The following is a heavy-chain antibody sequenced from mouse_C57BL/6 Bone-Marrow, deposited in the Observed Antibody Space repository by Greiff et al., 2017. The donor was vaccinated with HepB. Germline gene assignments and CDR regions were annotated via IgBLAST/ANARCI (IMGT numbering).Heavy chain of an antibody. CDR3: ARWDYYGSSYWYFDV. CDR2: IDPSDSYT. Sequence: QVQLQQPGAELVMPGASVKLSRKASGYTFTSYWMHWVKQRPGQGLEWIGEIDPSDSYTNYNQKFKGKSTLTVDKSSSTAYMQLSSLTSEDSAVYYCARWDYYGSSYWYFDVWGTGTTVTVSS. D-gene: IGHD1-1*01. CDR1: GYTFTSYW. V-gene: IGHV1-69*01. J-gene: IGHJ1*03.